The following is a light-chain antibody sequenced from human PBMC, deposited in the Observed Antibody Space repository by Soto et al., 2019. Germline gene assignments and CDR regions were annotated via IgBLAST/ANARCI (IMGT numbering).Light chain of an antibody. CDR3: ATWDSSLSAWL. V-gene: IGLV1-51*01. CDR1: SSNIGNNY. Sequence: QSVLTQPPSLSAAPGQTVTISCSGGSSNIGNNYVSWYQQVAGTTPKLLIFDNNKRPSGIPDRFSGSKSGTSATLGIAGLQTGDAADYYCATWDSSLSAWLFGGATKLTVL. CDR2: DNN. J-gene: IGLJ3*02.